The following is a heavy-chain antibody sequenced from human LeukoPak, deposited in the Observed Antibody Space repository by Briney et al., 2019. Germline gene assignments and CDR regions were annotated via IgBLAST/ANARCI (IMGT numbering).Heavy chain of an antibody. V-gene: IGHV4-59*01. CDR3: ARYMAGDFDY. J-gene: IGHJ4*02. Sequence: KPSETLSLTCTVSGGSISGYYWSWIRQPPGKGLEWIGYIYYSGSTNYNPSLKSRVTISVDTSKNQFSLKLSSVTAADTAVYYCARYMAGDFDYWGQGTLVTVSS. CDR2: IYYSGST. D-gene: IGHD6-19*01. CDR1: GGSISGYY.